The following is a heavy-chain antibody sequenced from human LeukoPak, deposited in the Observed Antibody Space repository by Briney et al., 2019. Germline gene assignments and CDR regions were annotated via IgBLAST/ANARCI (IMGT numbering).Heavy chain of an antibody. D-gene: IGHD4-17*01. CDR3: ARDMTVTTSSDYYYGMDV. J-gene: IGHJ6*02. CDR2: IIPIFGIA. CDR1: GGTFSSYA. V-gene: IGHV1-69*04. Sequence: ASVKVSCKASGGTFSSYAISWVRQAPAQGLEWMGRIIPIFGIANYAQKFQGRVTITADKSTSTAYMELSSLSSEDTAVYYCARDMTVTTSSDYYYGMDVWGQGTTVTVSS.